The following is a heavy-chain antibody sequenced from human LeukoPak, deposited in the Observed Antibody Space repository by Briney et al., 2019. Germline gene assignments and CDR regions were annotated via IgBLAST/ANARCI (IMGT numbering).Heavy chain of an antibody. Sequence: PSETLSLTCTVSGGSISSYYWSWIRQPPGKGLEWIGYIYYSGSTNYNPSLKSRVTISVDTSKNQFSLKLSSVTAADTAVYYCARRLELGYYFDYWGQGTLVTVSS. CDR2: IYYSGST. V-gene: IGHV4-59*01. J-gene: IGHJ4*02. CDR1: GGSISSYY. D-gene: IGHD1-7*01. CDR3: ARRLELGYYFDY.